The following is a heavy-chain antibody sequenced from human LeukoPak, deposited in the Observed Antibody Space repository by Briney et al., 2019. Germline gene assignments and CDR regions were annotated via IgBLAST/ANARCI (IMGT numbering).Heavy chain of an antibody. CDR1: GYIFTGYY. CDR2: INPSSGGT. V-gene: IGHV1-2*06. D-gene: IGHD5-24*01. CDR3: ARSWDGYTTFFDY. Sequence: ASVKVSCKASGYIFTGYYMHWVRQAPGQGLEWMGRINPSSGGTNYAQQFQGRVTMTRDTSINTAYMELSRLRSDDTAVYYCARSWDGYTTFFDYWGQGTLVTVSS. J-gene: IGHJ4*02.